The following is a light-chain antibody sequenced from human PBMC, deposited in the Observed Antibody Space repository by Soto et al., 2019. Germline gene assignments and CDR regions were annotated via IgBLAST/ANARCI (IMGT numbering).Light chain of an antibody. V-gene: IGKV3-20*01. Sequence: EIVLTQSPGTLSLSPGERATLSCRASQSVSSSYLAWYQQKPGQAPRLLIYGASSRATGIPDRFSGSGSGTDFTLTISGLEPEDFALYYCQQYGSSLTWTFGQGTKVEIK. J-gene: IGKJ1*01. CDR1: QSVSSSY. CDR3: QQYGSSLTWT. CDR2: GAS.